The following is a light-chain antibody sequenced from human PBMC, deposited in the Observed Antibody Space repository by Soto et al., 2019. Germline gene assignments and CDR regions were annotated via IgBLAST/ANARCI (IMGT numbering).Light chain of an antibody. CDR3: QHFGGTTFT. CDR2: DAS. V-gene: IGKV3-11*01. J-gene: IGKJ5*01. CDR1: QSVSTY. Sequence: EIVLTQSPATLSLSPGERATLSCRASQSVSTYLAWYQQKPGQAPRLLIYDASNRATGIPARFGGSGSGTDFTLTISSLEPGDFAVYYCQHFGGTTFTFGQGTRLEIK.